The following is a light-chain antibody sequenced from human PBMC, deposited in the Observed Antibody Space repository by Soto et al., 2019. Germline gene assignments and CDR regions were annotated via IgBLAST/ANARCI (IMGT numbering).Light chain of an antibody. CDR3: LRHNAYPLT. CDR2: AAS. V-gene: IGKV1-17*01. CDR1: QGIGIL. J-gene: IGKJ1*01. Sequence: DIQMTQSPSSLSASVGDRVTITCRASQGIGILLGWFQQKPGRAPKRLIYAASTLESGVPSRFSGSGSGTEFTLTISGLQPEDFATYYCLRHNAYPLTFGQGTKVDVK.